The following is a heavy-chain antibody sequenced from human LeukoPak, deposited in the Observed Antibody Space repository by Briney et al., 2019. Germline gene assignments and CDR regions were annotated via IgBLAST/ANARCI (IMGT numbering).Heavy chain of an antibody. Sequence: ASVKVSGKASGYTFTSYGISWVRQAPGQGLEWMGWISTKNGITNYVQKLQGRVTMTTDTSTSTAHMELRSLRSDDTAVYYCTREKNYYDSIEGLDYWGQGTLVTVSS. V-gene: IGHV1-18*01. CDR3: TREKNYYDSIEGLDY. CDR2: ISTKNGIT. J-gene: IGHJ4*02. CDR1: GYTFTSYG. D-gene: IGHD3-22*01.